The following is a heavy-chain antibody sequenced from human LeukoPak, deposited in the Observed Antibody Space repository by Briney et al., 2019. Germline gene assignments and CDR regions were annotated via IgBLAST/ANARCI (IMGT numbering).Heavy chain of an antibody. D-gene: IGHD5-12*01. Sequence: ASVKVSCKASGYTFTGYYMHWVRQAPGQGLEWMGWINPNSGGTNYAQKFQDRVTITRDTSASTAYMELSSLRSEDTAVYYCGATIRWAQIDYWGQGTLVTVSS. CDR2: INPNSGGT. J-gene: IGHJ4*02. CDR3: GATIRWAQIDY. CDR1: GYTFTGYY. V-gene: IGHV1-2*02.